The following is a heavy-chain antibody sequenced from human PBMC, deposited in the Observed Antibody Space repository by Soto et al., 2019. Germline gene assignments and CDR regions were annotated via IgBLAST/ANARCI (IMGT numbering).Heavy chain of an antibody. CDR3: ARDWDPSQWLVQFDA. CDR2: ISSSSSTI. CDR1: GFTFSSYS. V-gene: IGHV3-48*02. J-gene: IGHJ5*02. D-gene: IGHD6-19*01. Sequence: EVQLVESGGGLVQPGRSLRLSCAASGFTFSSYSMNWVRQAPGKGLEWVSYISSSSSTIYYADSVKGRFTISRDNAKNKLYLQMNSLRDEDTAVYYCARDWDPSQWLVQFDAWGQGTLVTVSS.